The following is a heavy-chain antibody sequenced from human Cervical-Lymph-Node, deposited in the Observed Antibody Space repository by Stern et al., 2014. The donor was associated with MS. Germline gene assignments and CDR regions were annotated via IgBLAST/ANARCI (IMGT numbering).Heavy chain of an antibody. D-gene: IGHD2-21*02. CDR1: GDTSSSSV. J-gene: IGHJ4*02. V-gene: IGHV1-69*09. Sequence: VQLVQSGAEVQKPGSSVKVSCQASGDTSSSSVINWVRQAPGQGLEWMGNIISRLGVTNYAQNFRGRVTFTADKSTNTAYMEMTSLTSDDTAVYFCATGWAFCGGDCLTDYWGQGTLVTVSS. CDR2: IISRLGVT. CDR3: ATGWAFCGGDCLTDY.